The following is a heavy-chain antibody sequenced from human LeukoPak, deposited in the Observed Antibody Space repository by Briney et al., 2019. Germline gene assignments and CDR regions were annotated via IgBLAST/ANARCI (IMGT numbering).Heavy chain of an antibody. Sequence: GGSLRLSCAASGFTFSSYSMNWVRQAPGKGLEWVSSISSSSSYIYYADSVKGRFTISRDNAKNSLYLQMNSLRAEDTAVYYCARGTPMVRGVTPFDYWGQGTLVTVSS. CDR2: ISSSSSYI. CDR3: ARGTPMVRGVTPFDY. V-gene: IGHV3-21*01. CDR1: GFTFSSYS. J-gene: IGHJ4*02. D-gene: IGHD3-10*01.